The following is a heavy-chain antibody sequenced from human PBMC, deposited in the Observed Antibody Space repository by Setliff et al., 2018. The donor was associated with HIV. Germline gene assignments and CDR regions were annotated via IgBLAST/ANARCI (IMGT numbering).Heavy chain of an antibody. Sequence: ASVKVSCKASGYSFTTYGISWVRQAPGQGLEWMGGIIPIFGTANYAQKFQGRVTMTTDTSTSTAYMELRSLRSDDTAVYYCARDVEHMMDVWGQGTLVTVSS. J-gene: IGHJ4*02. D-gene: IGHD3-16*01. V-gene: IGHV1-18*01. CDR1: GYSFTTYG. CDR2: IIPIFGTA. CDR3: ARDVEHMMDV.